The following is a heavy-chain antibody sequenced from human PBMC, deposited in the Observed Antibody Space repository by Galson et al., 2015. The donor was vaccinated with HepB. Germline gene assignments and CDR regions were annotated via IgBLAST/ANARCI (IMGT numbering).Heavy chain of an antibody. CDR2: ISGSGDST. CDR3: ATYYYGSGSYYNFDS. CDR1: RFTFSSYA. V-gene: IGHV3-23*01. D-gene: IGHD3-10*01. Sequence: SLRLSCAASRFTFSSYAMSWVRQAPGKGLEWVSGISGSGDSTYYADSVKGRFTISRDNSKNTLYLQMNSLRAEDTAVYYCATYYYGSGSYYNFDSWGQGTLVTVSS. J-gene: IGHJ4*02.